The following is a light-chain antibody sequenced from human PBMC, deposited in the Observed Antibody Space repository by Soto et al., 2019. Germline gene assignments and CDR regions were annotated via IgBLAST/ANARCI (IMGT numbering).Light chain of an antibody. CDR2: RNN. Sequence: QTVVTQPPSASGTPGQRVTISCSGSSSNIGSNYVYWYQQLPGTAPKLLIYRNNQRPSGVPDRFSGSKSGTSASLAISGLRSEDEADHYCAAWDDSLSGRVVFGGGTKVTVL. CDR3: AAWDDSLSGRVV. CDR1: SSNIGSNY. V-gene: IGLV1-47*01. J-gene: IGLJ2*01.